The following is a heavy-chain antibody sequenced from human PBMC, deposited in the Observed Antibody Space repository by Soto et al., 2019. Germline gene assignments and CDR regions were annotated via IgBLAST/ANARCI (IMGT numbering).Heavy chain of an antibody. D-gene: IGHD3-22*01. Sequence: AGKTLSAKRVISNADIGSHACSRSWVRKPPGKGLEWIGHVYQSGTAYYDPSLKSRVTISVDTSKNQFSLKLTSMTAADTAVYFCARTFYYDTRGYYYFLGHDWAQGALVTVS. CDR3: ARTFYYDTRGYYYFLGHD. J-gene: IGHJ4*02. V-gene: IGHV4-30-2*01. CDR1: NADIGSHACS. CDR2: VYQSGTA.